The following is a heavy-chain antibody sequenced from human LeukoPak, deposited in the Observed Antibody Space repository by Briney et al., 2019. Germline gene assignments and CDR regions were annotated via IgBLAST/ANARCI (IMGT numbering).Heavy chain of an antibody. D-gene: IGHD3-10*01. J-gene: IGHJ3*02. Sequence: GGSLRLSCAASGFTFSDYYMSWIRQAPGKGLEWVAYISSSSSSTNYADSVKGRSTISRDNAKNSLYPQMNSLRAEDTAVYYCARVPGKYAFDIWGQGTMVTVSA. CDR1: GFTFSDYY. CDR3: ARVPGKYAFDI. CDR2: ISSSSSST. V-gene: IGHV3-11*05.